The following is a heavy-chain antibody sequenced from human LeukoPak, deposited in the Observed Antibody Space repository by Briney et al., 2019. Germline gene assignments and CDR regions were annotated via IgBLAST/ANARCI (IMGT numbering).Heavy chain of an antibody. Sequence: GGSLRLSCAASGFTFSSYWMHWVRQAPGKGLVWVSRINSDGSSTSYADSVKGRFTISRDNAKNTLYLQMNSLRAEDTAVYYCAREITTDYGDYVAYYYYYMDVWGKGTTVTVSS. CDR3: AREITTDYGDYVAYYYYYMDV. D-gene: IGHD4-17*01. CDR1: GFTFSSYW. V-gene: IGHV3-74*01. J-gene: IGHJ6*03. CDR2: INSDGSST.